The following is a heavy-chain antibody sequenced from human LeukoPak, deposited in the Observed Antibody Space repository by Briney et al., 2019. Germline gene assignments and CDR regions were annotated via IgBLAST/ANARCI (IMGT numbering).Heavy chain of an antibody. CDR1: GFTFSSYG. Sequence: GGSLGLSCAASGFTFSSYGMHWVRQAPGKGLEWVAVIWYDGSNKYYADSVKGRFTISRDNSKNTLYLQMNSLRAEDTAVYYCARESSSYTNFDYWGQGTLVTVSS. CDR3: ARESSSYTNFDY. D-gene: IGHD6-13*01. V-gene: IGHV3-33*01. J-gene: IGHJ4*02. CDR2: IWYDGSNK.